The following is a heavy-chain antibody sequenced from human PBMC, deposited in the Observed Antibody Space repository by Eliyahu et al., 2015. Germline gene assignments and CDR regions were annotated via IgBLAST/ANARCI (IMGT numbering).Heavy chain of an antibody. D-gene: IGHD2-15*01. J-gene: IGHJ3*01. CDR2: IKSKTDGGTA. Sequence: EVQLVESGGGLVKXGGSLRLSCXASGXTFXNTWMSWVRXAPGKGPEWVGRIKSKTDGGTADXAAPVEGRFTISRDDSKNTLYLQMNSLKTEDTAMYYCTTRHSRLFYSLDWGQGTMVTVSS. V-gene: IGHV3-15*01. CDR3: TTRHSRLFYSLD. CDR1: GXTFXNTW.